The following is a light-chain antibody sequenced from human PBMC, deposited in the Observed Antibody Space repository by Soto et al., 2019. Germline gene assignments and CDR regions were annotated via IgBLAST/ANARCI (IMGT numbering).Light chain of an antibody. CDR3: SSYTTSATIL. CDR1: SNDIGAYNY. Sequence: QSVLTQPASVSGSPGQSITISCTGTSNDIGAYNYVSWYQHRPGKAPKFIMHEVRYRPSGVSDRFSGSKSGNTASLTISGLQAEDEADYYCSSYTTSATILFGGGTKLTVL. V-gene: IGLV2-14*01. CDR2: EVR. J-gene: IGLJ2*01.